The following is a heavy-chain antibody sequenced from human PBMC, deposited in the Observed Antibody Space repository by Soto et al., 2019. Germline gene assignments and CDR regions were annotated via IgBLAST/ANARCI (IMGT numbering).Heavy chain of an antibody. V-gene: IGHV5-51*01. D-gene: IGHD2-2*01. CDR2: IYPGDSDT. CDR1: GYSFTSYW. J-gene: IGHJ6*02. Sequence: LGESLKISCKGSGYSFTSYWIVWVRQMPGKGLEWMGTIYPGDSDTRYSPSFQGQVTISADKSISTAYLQWNSLKASDTAMYFCARNKGYCSSTACYGMDVWGQGATVTVSS. CDR3: ARNKGYCSSTACYGMDV.